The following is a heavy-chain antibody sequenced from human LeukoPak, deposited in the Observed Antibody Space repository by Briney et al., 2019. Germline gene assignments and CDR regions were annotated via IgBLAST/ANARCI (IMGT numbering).Heavy chain of an antibody. CDR1: GGTFSSYA. V-gene: IGHV1-69*05. D-gene: IGHD4-17*01. CDR2: IIPIFGTA. Sequence: ASVKVSCKASGGTFSSYAISWVRQAPGQGLEWMGRIIPIFGTANYAQKFQGRGTITTDESTSTAYMELSSLGSEDTAVYYCARDRDYGDYLRAFDIWGQGTMVTVSS. J-gene: IGHJ3*02. CDR3: ARDRDYGDYLRAFDI.